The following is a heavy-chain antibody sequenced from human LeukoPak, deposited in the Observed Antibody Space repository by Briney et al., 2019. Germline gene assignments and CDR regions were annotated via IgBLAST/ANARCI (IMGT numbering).Heavy chain of an antibody. V-gene: IGHV4-61*02. CDR3: ATDGYYYYYMDV. CDR2: IYTSGST. Sequence: PSQTLSLTCTVSGGSISSGNYYWSWIRQPAGKGLEWLGRIYTSGSTNQNPSLKSRVTISVDTSKNQFSLKLSSVTAADTAVYYCATDGYYYYYMDVWGKGTTVTVSS. CDR1: GGSISSGNYY. J-gene: IGHJ6*03.